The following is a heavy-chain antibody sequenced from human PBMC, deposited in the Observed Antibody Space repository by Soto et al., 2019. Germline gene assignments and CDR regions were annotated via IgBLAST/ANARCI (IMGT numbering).Heavy chain of an antibody. CDR3: ARDGWVHFAHDPAFDI. J-gene: IGHJ3*02. CDR1: GFTFSSYS. V-gene: IGHV3-48*01. Sequence: EVQLVESGGGLVQPGGSLRLSCAASGFTFSSYSMNWVRQAPGKGLEWVSCISSSSSTIYYADSVKGRFTISRDNPKNSLYLQMNILRAEDTAVYYCARDGWVHFAHDPAFDIWGQGTMVTVSS. D-gene: IGHD1-1*01. CDR2: ISSSSSTI.